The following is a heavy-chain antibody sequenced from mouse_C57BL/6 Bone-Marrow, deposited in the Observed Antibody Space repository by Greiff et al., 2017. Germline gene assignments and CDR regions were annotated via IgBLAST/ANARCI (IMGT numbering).Heavy chain of an antibody. D-gene: IGHD4-1*02. J-gene: IGHJ4*01. V-gene: IGHV1-81*01. CDR1: GYTFTSYG. CDR3: ARGNWPRAMDY. CDR2: IYPRSGST. Sequence: VQLLQPGAALARPGASVKLSCKASGYTFTSYGISWVKQRTGQGLEWIGEIYPRSGSTYYNEKFKGKATLTVDNSSTTAYMELRSLTSEDSAVYCCARGNWPRAMDYWGQGTTVTVSS.